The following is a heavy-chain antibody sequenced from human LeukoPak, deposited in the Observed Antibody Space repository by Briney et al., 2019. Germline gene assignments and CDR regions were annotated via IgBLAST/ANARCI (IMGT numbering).Heavy chain of an antibody. CDR1: GFTFSSYA. V-gene: IGHV3-30*04. CDR3: ARQAIPFLDYFDY. CDR2: ISYDGSNK. D-gene: IGHD2/OR15-2a*01. J-gene: IGHJ4*02. Sequence: QSGGSLRLSCAASGFTFSSYAMHWVRQAPGKGLEWVAVISYDGSNKYYADSVKGRFTISRDNSKNTLYLQMNSLRAEDTAVYYCARQAIPFLDYFDYWGQGTLVTVSS.